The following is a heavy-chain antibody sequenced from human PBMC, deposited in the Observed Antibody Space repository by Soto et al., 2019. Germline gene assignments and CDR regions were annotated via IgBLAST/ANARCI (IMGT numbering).Heavy chain of an antibody. CDR1: GFTFSSYG. CDR3: ARSSYGGTLDY. CDR2: IWYDGSTK. J-gene: IGHJ4*02. V-gene: IGHV3-33*01. D-gene: IGHD4-17*01. Sequence: QVQLVASGGGVIQPGRSLGLSCAASGFTFSSYGMHWAGQAPGQGLEWVAVIWYDGSTKYYADSVKGRFTISRDNSKNTLYQQMNSLRAEDTAVYYCARSSYGGTLDYWGQGTLVTVSS.